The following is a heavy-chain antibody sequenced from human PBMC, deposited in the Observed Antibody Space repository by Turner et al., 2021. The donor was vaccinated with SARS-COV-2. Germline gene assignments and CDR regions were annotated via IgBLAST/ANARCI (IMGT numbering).Heavy chain of an antibody. CDR1: GYTLTELS. J-gene: IGHJ6*02. D-gene: IGHD6-19*01. Sequence: QVQLVQSEAEVKKPGASVKDSCKVSGYTLTELSMYWVRQAPGKGLEWMGGFDPEDVETIYAQKFQGRVTMTEDTSTDTDYMELSRMRSEETAVYYCATVVAVAGISYGMDVWGQGTTVTVSS. CDR2: FDPEDVET. CDR3: ATVVAVAGISYGMDV. V-gene: IGHV1-24*01.